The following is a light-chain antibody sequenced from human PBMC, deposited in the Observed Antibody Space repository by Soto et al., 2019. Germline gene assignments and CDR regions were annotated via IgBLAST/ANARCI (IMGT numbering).Light chain of an antibody. CDR2: KAS. J-gene: IGKJ1*01. Sequence: DIKMTQSPSILSASVGDRVTIACRASQSISSWLAWYQQKPGKAPNLLIHKASHLESGVPSRFSGSGSGTEFTLTISSLQPGDFATYYCQHYNTYPWTFGQGTNVDI. V-gene: IGKV1-5*03. CDR3: QHYNTYPWT. CDR1: QSISSW.